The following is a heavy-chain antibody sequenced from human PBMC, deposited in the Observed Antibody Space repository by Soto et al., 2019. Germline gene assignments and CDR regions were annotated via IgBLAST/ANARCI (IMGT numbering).Heavy chain of an antibody. CDR2: ISGSGIST. J-gene: IGHJ6*02. Sequence: PGGSLRLSCAASGFTFNSYAISWVRQAPGKGLEWVSAISGSGISTFYADSVKGRFTISRDNSNNTLYLQMNSLRADDTAVYYCAKALQRGFFYYGMDVWGQGTTVTVSS. CDR3: AKALQRGFFYYGMDV. V-gene: IGHV3-23*01. D-gene: IGHD3-3*01. CDR1: GFTFNSYA.